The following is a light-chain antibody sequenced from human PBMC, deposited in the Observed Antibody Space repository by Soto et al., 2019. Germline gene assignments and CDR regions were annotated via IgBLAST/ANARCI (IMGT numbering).Light chain of an antibody. V-gene: IGKV3-15*01. CDR1: QSVNAN. CDR2: GAS. Sequence: EVVMTQSPATRSVSPGERATLSCRASQSVNANLAWYQQKPGQAPRLLIHGASNRATGIPARFSGSGFGTEVILTIASLQSEDFAVDYCQQYNTWLWTFGQGTKVEI. J-gene: IGKJ1*01. CDR3: QQYNTWLWT.